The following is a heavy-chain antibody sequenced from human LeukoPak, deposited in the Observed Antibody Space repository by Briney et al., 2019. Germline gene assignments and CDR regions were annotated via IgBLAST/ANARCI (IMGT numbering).Heavy chain of an antibody. V-gene: IGHV3-21*01. CDR2: ISSSSSYI. J-gene: IGHJ4*02. CDR1: GFTFSSYS. Sequence: PGGTLRLPCAASGFTFSSYSMNWASQAPGKGLEWVSSISSSSSYIYYADTVKGRFTISRDNAKNSLYLQMNSLRAEDTAVYYCARDDNWNDVGFDYWGQGTLVSVSS. CDR3: ARDDNWNDVGFDY. D-gene: IGHD1-1*01.